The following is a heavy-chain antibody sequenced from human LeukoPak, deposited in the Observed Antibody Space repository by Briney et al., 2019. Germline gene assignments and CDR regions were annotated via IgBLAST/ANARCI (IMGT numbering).Heavy chain of an antibody. J-gene: IGHJ4*02. V-gene: IGHV1-2*02. CDR2: INPNSGGT. CDR3: ARDRGVTTDLDY. D-gene: IGHD4-17*01. CDR1: GYTFTDYY. Sequence: ASVKVSCKASGYTFTDYYVHWVRQAPGQGLEWMGWINPNSGGTNYAQKFQGRVTMTRDTSISTAYMELSSLRSDDTAVYYCARDRGVTTDLDYWGQGTLVTVSS.